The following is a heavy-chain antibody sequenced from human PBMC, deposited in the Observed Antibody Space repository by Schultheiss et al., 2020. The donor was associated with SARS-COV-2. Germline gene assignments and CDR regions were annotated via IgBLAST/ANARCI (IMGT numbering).Heavy chain of an antibody. D-gene: IGHD4-17*01. J-gene: IGHJ6*02. CDR2: IYYSGST. Sequence: SETLSLTCTVSGGPISSGGYYWSWIRQHPGKGLEWIGYIYYSGSTNYNPSLKSRVTMSVDTSKNQFSLKLSSVTAADTAVYYCARTYGYGMDVWGQGTTVTVSS. CDR1: GGPISSGGYY. CDR3: ARTYGYGMDV. V-gene: IGHV4-61*08.